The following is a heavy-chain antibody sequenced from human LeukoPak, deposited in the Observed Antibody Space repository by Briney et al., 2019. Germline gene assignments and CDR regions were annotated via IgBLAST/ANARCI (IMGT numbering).Heavy chain of an antibody. CDR3: ARDLSSSGWFSRGMDV. V-gene: IGHV4-4*07. D-gene: IGHD6-19*01. CDR1: GGSISGYY. Sequence: KTSETLSLTCSVSGGSISGYYWSWIRQPAGKGLEWIGRIYTSGSTNYNPSLKSRVTMSIDTSKNQFSLKLSSVTAADTAVYYCARDLSSSGWFSRGMDVWGQGTTVTVSS. CDR2: IYTSGST. J-gene: IGHJ6*02.